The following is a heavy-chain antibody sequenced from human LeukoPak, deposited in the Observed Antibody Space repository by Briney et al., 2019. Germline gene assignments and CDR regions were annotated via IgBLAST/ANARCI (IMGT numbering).Heavy chain of an antibody. Sequence: PSETLSLTCAVSGDSITSSHWWSWVRPSPGKGLEWIGEIYHSGNTNYNPSLKSRVAISLDKSNNQFSLRLTSVTAADTAIYFCAREEMPGKFDYWGQGTLVTVSS. V-gene: IGHV4-4*02. CDR1: GDSITSSHW. CDR3: AREEMPGKFDY. J-gene: IGHJ4*02. CDR2: IYHSGNT. D-gene: IGHD1-26*01.